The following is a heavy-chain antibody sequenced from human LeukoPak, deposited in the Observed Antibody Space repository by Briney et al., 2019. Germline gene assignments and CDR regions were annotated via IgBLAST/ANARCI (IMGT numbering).Heavy chain of an antibody. J-gene: IGHJ4*02. D-gene: IGHD2-15*01. V-gene: IGHV1-2*02. CDR3: ARGYCSAGDCYEFDH. Sequence: ASVKLSCKASGYSFTGYYMHWVRQAPGQGLEWMGWINPNNGGTNYPQNFQGRVTMTRDTSISTAYMELSRLRSDDTAVYYCARGYCSAGDCYEFDHWGQGTLVTVSS. CDR2: INPNNGGT. CDR1: GYSFTGYY.